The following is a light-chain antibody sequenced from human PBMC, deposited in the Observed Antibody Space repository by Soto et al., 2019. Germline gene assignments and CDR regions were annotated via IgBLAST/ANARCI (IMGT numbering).Light chain of an antibody. Sequence: QAVVTQEPSLTVSPGGTVTLTCGSSTGAVTSGHSPYWFQQKPGQAPRTLIYDTSNRHSRTPARFSGSLLGGKAALTLSGAQPEDEAEYYCLLSYSGARPYVFGTGTKLTVL. V-gene: IGLV7-46*01. CDR3: LLSYSGARPYV. CDR1: TGAVTSGHS. CDR2: DTS. J-gene: IGLJ1*01.